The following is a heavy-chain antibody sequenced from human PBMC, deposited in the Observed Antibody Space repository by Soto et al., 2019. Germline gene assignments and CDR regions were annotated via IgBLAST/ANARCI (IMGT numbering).Heavy chain of an antibody. Sequence: SETLSLTCAVSGYSISSGYYWGWIRQPPGKGLEWIGSIYHSGSTYYNPSLKSRVTISVDTSKNQFSLKLSSVTAADTAVYYCARDAIGEFHASDIWGQGXMVTVSS. CDR1: GYSISSGYY. V-gene: IGHV4-38-2*02. D-gene: IGHD3-10*01. CDR2: IYHSGST. CDR3: ARDAIGEFHASDI. J-gene: IGHJ3*02.